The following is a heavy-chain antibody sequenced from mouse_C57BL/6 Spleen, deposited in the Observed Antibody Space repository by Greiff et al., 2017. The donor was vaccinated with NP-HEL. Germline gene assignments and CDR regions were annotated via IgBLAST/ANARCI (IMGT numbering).Heavy chain of an antibody. CDR3: ARPSSTVVEFDY. Sequence: VQLQQPGAELARPGASVKLSCKASGYTFTSYGISWVKQRTGQGLEWIGEIYPRSGNTYYNEKFKGKATLTADKSSSTAYMELRSLTSEDSAVYFCARPSSTVVEFDYWGQGTTLTVSS. CDR1: GYTFTSYG. CDR2: IYPRSGNT. V-gene: IGHV1-81*01. D-gene: IGHD1-1*01. J-gene: IGHJ2*01.